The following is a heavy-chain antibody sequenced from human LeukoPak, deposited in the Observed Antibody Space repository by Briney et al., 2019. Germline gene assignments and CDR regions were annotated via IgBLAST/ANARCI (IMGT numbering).Heavy chain of an antibody. CDR2: ISSSSSYI. D-gene: IGHD6-19*01. J-gene: IGHJ4*02. Sequence: GGSLRLSCAASGFTFSSYRMNWVRQAPGKGLEWVSSISSSSSYIYYADSVKGRFTISRDNAKNSLYLQMNSLRAEDTAVYYCARDPVGQAVAGDYWGQGTLVTVSS. CDR3: ARDPVGQAVAGDY. V-gene: IGHV3-21*01. CDR1: GFTFSSYR.